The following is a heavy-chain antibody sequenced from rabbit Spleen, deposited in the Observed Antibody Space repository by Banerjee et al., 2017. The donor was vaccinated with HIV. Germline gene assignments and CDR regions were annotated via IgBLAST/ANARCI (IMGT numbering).Heavy chain of an antibody. CDR1: GFSFSSGYY. D-gene: IGHD7-1*01. Sequence: QQVVESGGGLVKPGASLTVTCKASGFSFSSGYYMSWVRQAPGKGLEWIGCIGAGSGTPYYASWAKGRFTISKTSSTTVTLQVTSLTAADTATYFCARDTGTSFSSYGMDLWGPGTLVTVS. CDR2: IGAGSGTP. V-gene: IGHV1S40*01. J-gene: IGHJ6*01. CDR3: ARDTGTSFSSYGMDL.